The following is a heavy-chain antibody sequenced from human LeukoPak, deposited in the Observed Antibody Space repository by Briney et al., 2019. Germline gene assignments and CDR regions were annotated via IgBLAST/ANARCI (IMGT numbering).Heavy chain of an antibody. CDR3: ARDSWVAGDFDY. CDR2: ISAYNGNT. D-gene: IGHD6-19*01. CDR1: GYTFTSYG. V-gene: IGHV1-18*01. Sequence: ASVKVSCKASGYTFTSYGISWVRQAPGQGLEWMGWISAYNGNTNYAQKLQGRVTMTKDTSTSTAYMEQRSLRSDVTAVYYCARDSWVAGDFDYWGQGTLVTVSS. J-gene: IGHJ4*02.